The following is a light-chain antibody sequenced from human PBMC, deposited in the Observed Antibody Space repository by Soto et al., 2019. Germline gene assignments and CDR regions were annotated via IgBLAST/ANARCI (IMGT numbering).Light chain of an antibody. CDR3: MQALQSRST. V-gene: IGKV2-28*01. CDR2: LGS. J-gene: IGKJ1*01. Sequence: DAVMTQSPLSLSVSPGEPASISCRSGQNLLHSNGYNFLDWYLQKPGQSPQLLIYLGSNRSSGVPDRLSGSGSGTDFTLKISRVEAEDVGVYYCMQALQSRSTFGQGTKVEIK. CDR1: QNLLHSNGYNF.